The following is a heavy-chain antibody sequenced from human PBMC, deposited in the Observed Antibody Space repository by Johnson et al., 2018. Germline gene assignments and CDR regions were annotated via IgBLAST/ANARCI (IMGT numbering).Heavy chain of an antibody. CDR1: GGSFSDYY. J-gene: IGHJ1*01. Sequence: QVQLQQWGAGLLKPSETLSLICAVSGGSFSDYYWSWIRQYPGKGREWIGEMDHSGSTNHNPSLKSRVTISVDTSKNQCSLKLTSVTAADTAGYDCARGWYPRGYWGQGTLVTVSS. CDR3: ARGWYPRGY. D-gene: IGHD6-13*01. V-gene: IGHV4-34*01. CDR2: MDHSGST.